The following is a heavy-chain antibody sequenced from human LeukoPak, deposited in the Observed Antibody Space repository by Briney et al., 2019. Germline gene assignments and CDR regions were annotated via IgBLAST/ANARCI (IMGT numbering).Heavy chain of an antibody. CDR2: IYYSGST. Sequence: PSETLSLTCAVYGGSFSGYYWGWIRQPPGKGLEWIGSIYYSGSTYYNPSLKSRVTISVDTSKNQFSLKLSSVTAADTAVYYCARSPMATSPYWFDPWGQGTLVTVSS. J-gene: IGHJ5*02. D-gene: IGHD5-24*01. CDR3: ARSPMATSPYWFDP. V-gene: IGHV4-34*01. CDR1: GGSFSGYY.